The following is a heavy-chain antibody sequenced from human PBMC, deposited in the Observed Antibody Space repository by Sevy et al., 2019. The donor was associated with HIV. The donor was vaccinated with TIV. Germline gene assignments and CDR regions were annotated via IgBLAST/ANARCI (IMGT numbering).Heavy chain of an antibody. J-gene: IGHJ4*02. CDR3: ATAPGYYDSAPFDY. CDR2: IKSKIDGETT. CDR1: GFTFNNAW. D-gene: IGHD3-22*01. Sequence: GGSLRFSCVVSGFTFNNAWMNWVRQAPGTGLQWIGLIKSKIDGETTDYAAPLKGRFTISRGDSKNTLYLQMNSLKIEDTAVYHCATAPGYYDSAPFDYWGPGTLVTVSS. V-gene: IGHV3-15*01.